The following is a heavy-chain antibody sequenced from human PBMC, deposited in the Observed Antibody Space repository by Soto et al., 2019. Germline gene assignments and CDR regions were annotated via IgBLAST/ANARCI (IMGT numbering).Heavy chain of an antibody. V-gene: IGHV3-74*03. CDR3: ARQMIDGTAVHY. D-gene: IGHD2-21*01. CDR1: GFTFSGNW. Sequence: EVQLVESGGGLFQPGGSLRLSCVASGFTFSGNWMHWVRQVPGKGLVWLSRVDGQDYSTSYADSVKGRFTISRDNAKNTVHLQVDDLRAEDTAVYYCARQMIDGTAVHYGGQGTLVTVSS. CDR2: VDGQDYST. J-gene: IGHJ4*02.